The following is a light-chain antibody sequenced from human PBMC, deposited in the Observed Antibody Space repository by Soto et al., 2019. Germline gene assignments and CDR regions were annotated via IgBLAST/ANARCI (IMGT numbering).Light chain of an antibody. J-gene: IGKJ5*01. CDR2: DAS. V-gene: IGKV3-11*01. CDR3: QQRSNWPIT. Sequence: IIFTRSPATLSLSPVXXXXXXXRASQRVSIYLAWYQQKPGQAPRLLIYDASNRATGIPARFSVSGSGTDFTLTISSLEPEDFAVYYCQQRSNWPITIGQGTRLEIK. CDR1: QRVSIY.